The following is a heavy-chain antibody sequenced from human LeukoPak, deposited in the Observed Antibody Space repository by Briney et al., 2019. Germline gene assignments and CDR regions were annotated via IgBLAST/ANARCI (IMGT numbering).Heavy chain of an antibody. CDR3: ARDYYDSSGYSRFDP. CDR1: GYTFTGYF. D-gene: IGHD3-22*01. CDR2: INPNSGGT. V-gene: IGHV1-2*02. J-gene: IGHJ5*02. Sequence: GASVKVSCKASGYTFTGYFLHWVRQAPGQGLEWMGWINPNSGGTNCAQKFQGRVTMTRDTSISTAYMEVSRLRSDDTAVYYCARDYYDSSGYSRFDPWGQGTLVTVSS.